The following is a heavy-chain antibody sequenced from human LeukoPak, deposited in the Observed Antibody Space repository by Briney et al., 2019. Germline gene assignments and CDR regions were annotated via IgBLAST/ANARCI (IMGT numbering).Heavy chain of an antibody. J-gene: IGHJ4*02. V-gene: IGHV1-69*13. D-gene: IGHD6-13*01. CDR2: IIPILGTA. Sequence: SVKVSCKASGGTFSSDGFSWVRQAPGQGLEWMGAIIPILGTANYAQKFRARLSITADESTTTAYLGMSNLESEDTAVYYCARGNAAAGSLDYWGQGTLVTVSS. CDR3: ARGNAAAGSLDY. CDR1: GGTFSSDG.